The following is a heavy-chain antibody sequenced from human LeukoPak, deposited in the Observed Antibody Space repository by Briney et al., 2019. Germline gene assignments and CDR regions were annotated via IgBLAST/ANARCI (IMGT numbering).Heavy chain of an antibody. CDR2: IKSSDTST. D-gene: IGHD2/OR15-2a*01. Sequence: GGSLRLSYPSSGFSFSDSYISWIRQAPGQGLEWLSYIKSSDTSTFYADSVKGRFTVSRDNAKNSLYLQMNSLRAEDTAVYYCARRGNMSSHAFDIWGQGTVVTVSS. V-gene: IGHV3-11*01. CDR1: GFSFSDSY. CDR3: ARRGNMSSHAFDI. J-gene: IGHJ3*02.